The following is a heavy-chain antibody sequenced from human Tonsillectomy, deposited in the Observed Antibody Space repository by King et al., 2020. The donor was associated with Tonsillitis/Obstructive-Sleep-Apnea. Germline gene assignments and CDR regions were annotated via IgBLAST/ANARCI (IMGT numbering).Heavy chain of an antibody. D-gene: IGHD6-19*01. V-gene: IGHV3-20*04. CDR2: INWNGGST. CDR3: ARGHSSGWGPYFDY. Sequence: VQMVESGGGVVRPGGSLRLSCAASGFTFDDYGMSWVRHAPGKGLEWVSGINWNGGSTGYADSVKGRFTISRDNAKNSLYLQMNSLRAEDTALYYCARGHSSGWGPYFDYWGQGTLVTVSS. J-gene: IGHJ4*02. CDR1: GFTFDDYG.